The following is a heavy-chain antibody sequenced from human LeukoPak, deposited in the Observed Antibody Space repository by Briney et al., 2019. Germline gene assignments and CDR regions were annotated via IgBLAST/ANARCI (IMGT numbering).Heavy chain of an antibody. D-gene: IGHD6-19*01. CDR1: GVSISSYY. Sequence: SETLSLTCTVSGVSISSYYWSWIRQPPGKGLEWIGYIYYSGSTNYNPSLKSRVTISVDTSKNQFSLKLSSVTAADTAVYYCARVGSSGWYYYYYGMDVWGQGTTVTFSS. J-gene: IGHJ6*02. CDR3: ARVGSSGWYYYYYGMDV. CDR2: IYYSGST. V-gene: IGHV4-59*01.